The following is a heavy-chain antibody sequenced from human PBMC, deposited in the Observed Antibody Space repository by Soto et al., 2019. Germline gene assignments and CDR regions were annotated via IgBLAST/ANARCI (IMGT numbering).Heavy chain of an antibody. J-gene: IGHJ4*02. Sequence: QVQLQESGPGLVKPSETLSLTCTVSGGSISSYYWSWIRQPPGKGLEWIGYIYYSGGTNYNPSLKSRVTISVDTSKNQFSLKLSAVTAADTAVYYCASSPVNYDFWSGYYTGWYFDYWGQGTLVTVSS. V-gene: IGHV4-59*08. D-gene: IGHD3-3*01. CDR2: IYYSGGT. CDR3: ASSPVNYDFWSGYYTGWYFDY. CDR1: GGSISSYY.